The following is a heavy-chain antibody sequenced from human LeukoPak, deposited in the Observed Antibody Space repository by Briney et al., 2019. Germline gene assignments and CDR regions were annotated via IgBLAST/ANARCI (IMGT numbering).Heavy chain of an antibody. Sequence: SETLSLTCTVSGYSISSGFYWGWIRQPPGKGLEWIGSIYHSGSTHYNSSLKSRVTISVDTSKNQLSLKLSSVTAADTAVYYCARGVGRTQGRTFDYWGQGTLVTVSS. CDR1: GYSISSGFY. D-gene: IGHD1-26*01. V-gene: IGHV4-38-2*02. J-gene: IGHJ4*02. CDR3: ARGVGRTQGRTFDY. CDR2: IYHSGST.